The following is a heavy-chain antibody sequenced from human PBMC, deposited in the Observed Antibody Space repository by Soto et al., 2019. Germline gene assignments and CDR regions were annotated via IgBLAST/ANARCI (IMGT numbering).Heavy chain of an antibody. J-gene: IGHJ3*02. D-gene: IGHD6-19*01. V-gene: IGHV3-30-3*01. CDR2: ISYDGSNK. CDR1: GSTFSSYA. Sequence: GGSLRLSCAASGSTFSSYAMHWVRQAPGKGLEWVAVISYDGSNKYYADSVKGRFTISRDNSKNTLYLQMNSLRAGDTAVYYCARQYSSGLDAFDIWGQGTMVTVSS. CDR3: ARQYSSGLDAFDI.